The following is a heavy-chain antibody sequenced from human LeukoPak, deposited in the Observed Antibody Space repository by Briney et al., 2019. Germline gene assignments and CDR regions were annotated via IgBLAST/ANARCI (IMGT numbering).Heavy chain of an antibody. J-gene: IGHJ5*02. CDR2: ISGSGGST. CDR3: ARPPYSSSWDPGWFDP. CDR1: GFTFSSYA. V-gene: IGHV3-23*01. Sequence: GGSLRLSCAASGFTFSSYAMSWVRQAPGKGLEWVSRISGSGGSTYYADSVRGRFTISRDNAKNSLYLQMNSLRAEDTAVYYCARPPYSSSWDPGWFDPWGQGTLITVSS. D-gene: IGHD6-13*01.